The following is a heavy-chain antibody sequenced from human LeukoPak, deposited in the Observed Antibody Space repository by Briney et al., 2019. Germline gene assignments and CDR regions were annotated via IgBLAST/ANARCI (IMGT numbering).Heavy chain of an antibody. J-gene: IGHJ5*02. V-gene: IGHV4-31*03. Sequence: SETLSLTCTVAGGSISNGSYYWSWIRQHPGKGLEWIGCIYYSGSTYYNPSLKSRLTISLDTSKNQFSLKLTSVTAADTAVYYCARDGRLSFGETKWFDPWGQGTLVTVSS. CDR2: IYYSGST. CDR1: GGSISNGSYY. D-gene: IGHD3-10*01. CDR3: ARDGRLSFGETKWFDP.